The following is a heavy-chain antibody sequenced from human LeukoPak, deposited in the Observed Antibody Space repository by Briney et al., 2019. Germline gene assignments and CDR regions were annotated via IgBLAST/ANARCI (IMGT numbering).Heavy chain of an antibody. D-gene: IGHD5-12*01. CDR1: GFTFSGYW. J-gene: IGHJ3*02. V-gene: IGHV3-74*01. CDR2: INSGGSST. Sequence: GGSLRLSCAASGFTFSGYWVHWVRQAPGKGLVWVSRINSGGSSTSSADSVEGRFTISRDNTKNTLYLQMNSLRAEDTAVYYCARGTSGYGYDAFDIWGQGTMVAVST. CDR3: ARGTSGYGYDAFDI.